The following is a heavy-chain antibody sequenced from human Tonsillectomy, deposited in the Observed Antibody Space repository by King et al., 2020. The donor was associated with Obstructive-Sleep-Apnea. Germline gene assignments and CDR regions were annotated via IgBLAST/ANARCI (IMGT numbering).Heavy chain of an antibody. CDR2: ISGSGGSS. D-gene: IGHD3-22*01. CDR3: ASFAQWFSAQVDY. CDR1: GFTFSSYA. J-gene: IGHJ4*02. Sequence: VQLVESGGGLLQPGGSLRLACAASGFTFSSYAMSWVRQAPGKGLEWVSGISGSGGSSYYADSVKGRFTISRDNSKNTLYLQMNSLRAEDTAVYYCASFAQWFSAQVDYWGQGTLVTVSS. V-gene: IGHV3-23*04.